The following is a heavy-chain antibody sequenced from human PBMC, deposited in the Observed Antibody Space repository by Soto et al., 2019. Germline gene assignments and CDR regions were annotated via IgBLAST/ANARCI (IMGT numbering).Heavy chain of an antibody. D-gene: IGHD3-3*01. CDR2: ISYDGSNK. J-gene: IGHJ5*02. CDR1: GFTFSSYG. CDR3: AKDQYDFWSGYRIDL. Sequence: QVQLVESGGGVVQPGRSLRLSCAASGFTFSSYGMHWVRQAPGKGLEWVAVISYDGSNKYYADSVKGRFTISRDNSKNTLYLQMNSLRAEDTAVYYCAKDQYDFWSGYRIDLWGQGTLVTVSS. V-gene: IGHV3-30*18.